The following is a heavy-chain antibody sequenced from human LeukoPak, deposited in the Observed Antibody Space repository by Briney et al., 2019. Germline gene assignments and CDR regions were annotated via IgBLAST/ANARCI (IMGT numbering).Heavy chain of an antibody. CDR1: GFTFSSYG. V-gene: IGHV3-33*01. D-gene: IGHD3-22*01. CDR3: ARDASDMVVVITYFDY. J-gene: IGHJ4*02. CDR2: IWYDGSNK. Sequence: GGSLRLSCAASGFTFSSYGMHWVRQAPGKGPEWVAVIWYDGSNKYYADSVKGRFTISRDNSRNTLYLQMNSLRAEDTAVYYCARDASDMVVVITYFDYWGQGTLVTVSS.